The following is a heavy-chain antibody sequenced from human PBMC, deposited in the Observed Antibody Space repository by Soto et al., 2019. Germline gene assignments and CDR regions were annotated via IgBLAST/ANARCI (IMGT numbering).Heavy chain of an antibody. J-gene: IGHJ4*02. D-gene: IGHD3-3*01. V-gene: IGHV1-46*01. CDR2: INPSGGST. Sequence: ASVKVSCKASGYNFIGQYIHWVRQAPGQGLEWMGIINPSGGSTTYAQKFQGRVVMTSDASTSTVYVELSSLTSEDTAIYFCARILGANNTSPFWLGYFDYWGQGTLVTVSS. CDR1: GYNFIGQY. CDR3: ARILGANNTSPFWLGYFDY.